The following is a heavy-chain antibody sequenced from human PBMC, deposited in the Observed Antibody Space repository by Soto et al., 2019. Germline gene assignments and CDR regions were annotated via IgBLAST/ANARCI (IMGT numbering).Heavy chain of an antibody. V-gene: IGHV3-30*18. CDR3: AKGWSIAAAGRDPGMDV. Sequence: QVQLVESGGGVVQPGRSLRLSCAASGFTFSSYGMHWVRQAPGKGLEWVAVISYDGSNKYYADSVKGRFTISRDNSKNTLYLQINSLTAEDTAVYYCAKGWSIAAAGRDPGMDVWGQGTTVTVSS. CDR2: ISYDGSNK. J-gene: IGHJ6*02. D-gene: IGHD6-13*01. CDR1: GFTFSSYG.